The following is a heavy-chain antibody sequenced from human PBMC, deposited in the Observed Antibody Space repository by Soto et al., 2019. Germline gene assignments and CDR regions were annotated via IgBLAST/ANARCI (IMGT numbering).Heavy chain of an antibody. CDR3: ARDLQLRQFDP. D-gene: IGHD6-6*01. Sequence: GASVKVSCKASGGTFSSCAMSWVRRAPGQGLEWMGGIIPIFGTANYAQKFQGRVTITADESTSTAYVELSSLRSEDTAVYYCARDLQLRQFDPWGQGTLVTVSS. J-gene: IGHJ5*02. CDR1: GGTFSSCA. V-gene: IGHV1-69*13. CDR2: IIPIFGTA.